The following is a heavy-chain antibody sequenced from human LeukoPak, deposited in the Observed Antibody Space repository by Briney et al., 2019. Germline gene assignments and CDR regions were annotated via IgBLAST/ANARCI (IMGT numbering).Heavy chain of an antibody. Sequence: GGSLRLSCAASGFTFSSYWMHWVRQAPGKGPVWVSRIASDGSSTRYADSVKGRFTISRDNAKNTLYRQMNSLRAEDTAVYYCARDSVAGLDYWGQGTLVTVSS. V-gene: IGHV3-74*01. D-gene: IGHD6-19*01. J-gene: IGHJ4*02. CDR1: GFTFSSYW. CDR3: ARDSVAGLDY. CDR2: IASDGSST.